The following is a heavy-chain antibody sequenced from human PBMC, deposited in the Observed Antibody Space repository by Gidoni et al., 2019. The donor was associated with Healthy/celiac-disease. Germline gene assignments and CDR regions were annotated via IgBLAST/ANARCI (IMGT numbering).Heavy chain of an antibody. J-gene: IGHJ4*02. CDR1: GFTFSSYG. D-gene: IGHD6-13*01. Sequence: QVQLVESGGGVVQPGRSLRLSCAASGFTFSSYGMHWVRQAPGKGLEWVAVIWYDVSNKYYADSVKGRFTISRDNSKNTLYLQMNSLRAEDTAVYYCARDRDIAAAGFYFDYWGQGTLVTVSS. CDR3: ARDRDIAAAGFYFDY. V-gene: IGHV3-33*01. CDR2: IWYDVSNK.